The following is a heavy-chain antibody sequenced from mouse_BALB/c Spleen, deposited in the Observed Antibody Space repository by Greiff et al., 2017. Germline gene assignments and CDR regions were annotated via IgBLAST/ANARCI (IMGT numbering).Heavy chain of an antibody. Sequence: EVKLVESGGGLVKPGGSLKLSCAASGFTFSSYAMSWVRQTPEKRLEWVASISSGGSTYYPDSVKGRFTISRDNARNILYLQMSSLRSEDTAMYYCASLDYGYDGAWFAYWAKGLWSLSLQ. D-gene: IGHD2-2*01. CDR2: ISSGGST. V-gene: IGHV5-6-5*01. J-gene: IGHJ3*01. CDR1: GFTFSSYA. CDR3: ASLDYGYDGAWFAY.